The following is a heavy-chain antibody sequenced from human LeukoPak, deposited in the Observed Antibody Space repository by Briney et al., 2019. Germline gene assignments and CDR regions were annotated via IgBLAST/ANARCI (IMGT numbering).Heavy chain of an antibody. CDR1: GYTFTSYG. CDR2: ISAYNGNT. D-gene: IGHD3-22*01. J-gene: IGHJ6*02. V-gene: IGHV1-18*01. CDR3: ARPIQTYYYDSSGPMDV. Sequence: ASVKVSCKASGYTFTSYGISWVRQAPGQGLEWMGWISAYNGNTNYAQKLQGRVTTTTDTSTSTAYMELSSLRSEDTAVYYCARPIQTYYYDSSGPMDVWGQGTTVTVSS.